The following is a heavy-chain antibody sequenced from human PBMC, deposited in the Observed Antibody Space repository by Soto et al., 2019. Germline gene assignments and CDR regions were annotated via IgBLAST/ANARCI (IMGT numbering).Heavy chain of an antibody. J-gene: IGHJ5*02. V-gene: IGHV4-59*08. Sequence: SETLSLTCTVSGGSISSYYWSWIRQPPGKGLEWIGYIYYSGSTNYNPSLKSRVTISVDTSKNQFSLKLSSVTAADTAVYYCARLGPGQYDILTPWKRENWFDPWGQGTMVTVSS. CDR3: ARLGPGQYDILTPWKRENWFDP. CDR1: GGSISSYY. CDR2: IYYSGST. D-gene: IGHD3-9*01.